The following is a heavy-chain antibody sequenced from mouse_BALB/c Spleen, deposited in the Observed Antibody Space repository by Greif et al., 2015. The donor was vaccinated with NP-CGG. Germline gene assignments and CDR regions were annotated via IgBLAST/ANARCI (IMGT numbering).Heavy chain of an antibody. J-gene: IGHJ3*01. CDR1: GYTFTDYA. CDR2: ISTYYGDA. V-gene: IGHV1-67*01. Sequence: VKLMESGAELVRPGVSVKISCEASGYTFTDYAMHWVKQSHAKSLEWIGDISTYYGDASYTQKLKDKATMTVDKSYNTAYMELARLATDESAIYYCSRGSFITPIAYWGQGTLVTVSS. D-gene: IGHD1-2*01. CDR3: SRGSFITPIAY.